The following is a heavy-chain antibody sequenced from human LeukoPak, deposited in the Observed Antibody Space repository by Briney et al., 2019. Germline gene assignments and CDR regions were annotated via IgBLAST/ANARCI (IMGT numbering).Heavy chain of an antibody. V-gene: IGHV1-2*02. J-gene: IGHJ4*02. D-gene: IGHD3-9*01. CDR2: INPNSGGT. CDR1: GYTFTDYY. CDR3: ARTLTTATWDY. Sequence: ASVKVSCKASGYTFTDYYFNWVRQAPGQGLEWMGWINPNSGGTHYAQNFQDRVTMTRDTSINTAYMELSRLRTDDTAVYCCARTLTTATWDYWGQGTLVTVSS.